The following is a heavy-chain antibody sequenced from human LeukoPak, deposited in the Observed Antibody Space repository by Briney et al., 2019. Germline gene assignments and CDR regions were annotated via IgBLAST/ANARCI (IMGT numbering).Heavy chain of an antibody. Sequence: GGSLRLSCAASGFRFSNHGMHWVRQAPGKGLEGVAFISYEGSNKYYADSVRGRFTISRDYSKNTLYLQMNSLRAEDTAVYYCAKDSPPGNFDWLSKAYYFDYWGQGTLVTVSS. CDR1: GFRFSNHG. J-gene: IGHJ4*02. CDR3: AKDSPPGNFDWLSKAYYFDY. D-gene: IGHD3-9*01. V-gene: IGHV3-30*18. CDR2: ISYEGSNK.